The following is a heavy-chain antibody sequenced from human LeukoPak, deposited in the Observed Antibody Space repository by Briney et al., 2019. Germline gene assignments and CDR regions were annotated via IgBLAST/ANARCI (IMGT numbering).Heavy chain of an antibody. J-gene: IGHJ3*02. CDR1: GGSISSYY. V-gene: IGHV4-59*08. Sequence: PSETLSLTCTVSGGSISSYYWSWSRHPPGTGLERKWYIYFSGSTNYNPSLKSRVTISVDTSKNQFSLKVTSVTAADTAVFYCARLANYDFWRGPYPHDAFDIWGQGTMVTVSS. CDR3: ARLANYDFWRGPYPHDAFDI. CDR2: IYFSGST. D-gene: IGHD3-3*01.